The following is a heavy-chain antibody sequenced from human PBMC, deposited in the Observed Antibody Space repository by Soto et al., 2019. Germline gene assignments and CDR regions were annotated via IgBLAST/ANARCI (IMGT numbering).Heavy chain of an antibody. CDR3: ARPTGGHDAGGNYMDA. Sequence: QVQLLQSGSEVKKPGSSVKVSCRASGGSLSSYPVTWVRQAPGQGLEWMGRIIPIVGLTNYAQKFQGRVTITADKSTSTAYMELSSLRSDATAVYYCARPTGGHDAGGNYMDAWGKGTTVIVSS. J-gene: IGHJ6*03. CDR1: GGSLSSYP. V-gene: IGHV1-69*02. CDR2: IIPIVGLT. D-gene: IGHD2-8*02.